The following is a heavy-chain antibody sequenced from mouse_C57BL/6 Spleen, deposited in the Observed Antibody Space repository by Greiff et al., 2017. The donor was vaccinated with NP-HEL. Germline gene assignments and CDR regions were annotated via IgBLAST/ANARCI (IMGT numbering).Heavy chain of an antibody. CDR2: IHPNSGST. CDR1: GYTFTSYW. V-gene: IGHV1-64*01. D-gene: IGHD2-5*01. J-gene: IGHJ3*01. Sequence: VQLQQPGAELVKPGASVKLSCKASGYTFTSYWMHWVKQRPGPGLEWIGLIHPNSGSTNYNEKFKSKATLTVDKSSSTAYMQLSSLTSEDSAVEYCAKSDYSNYEGVFAYWGQGTLVTVSA. CDR3: AKSDYSNYEGVFAY.